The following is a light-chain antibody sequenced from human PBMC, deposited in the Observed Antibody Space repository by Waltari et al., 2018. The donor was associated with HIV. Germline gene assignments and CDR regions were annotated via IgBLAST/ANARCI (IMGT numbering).Light chain of an antibody. CDR3: QQYGSSPLT. CDR2: GAS. V-gene: IGKV3-20*01. J-gene: IGKJ4*01. Sequence: VVLTQSPGILSLSPGDRATLSCRASQSLSRSYLAWYQQKPGQAPRLLIYGASSRATGIPDRFSGSGSGTDFTLTISRLEPEDFAVYICQQYGSSPLTFGGGTKVE. CDR1: QSLSRSY.